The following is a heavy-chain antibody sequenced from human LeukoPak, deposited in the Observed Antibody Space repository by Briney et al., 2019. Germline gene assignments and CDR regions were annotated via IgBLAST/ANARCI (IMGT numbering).Heavy chain of an antibody. CDR1: GFNFNDAA. V-gene: IGHV3-49*04. Sequence: GGSLRLSCAASGFNFNDAAMTWVSQAPGQGLEWVGFIRSKAYGGTTEYAASVKGRFTISRDDSKSIAYLQMNSLKTEDTAVYYCPRVLNQVWLPSDYWGQGNLVTVSS. D-gene: IGHD5-18*01. CDR3: PRVLNQVWLPSDY. J-gene: IGHJ4*02. CDR2: IRSKAYGGTT.